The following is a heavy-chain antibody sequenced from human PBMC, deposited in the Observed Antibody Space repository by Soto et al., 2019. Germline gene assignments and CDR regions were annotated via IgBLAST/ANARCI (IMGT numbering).Heavy chain of an antibody. D-gene: IGHD6-19*01. J-gene: IGHJ4*02. CDR2: SSFDGTHK. Sequence: PVGSLRLSCTASGFSLSSSGMHWVRQGPGKGLEWLAVSSFDGTHKFYADSVKGRFTVSRDNSNNTLYLEMNSLRTEDTAVYYCAKQLRGSGWYPLDSWGQGTPVTVSS. V-gene: IGHV3-30*18. CDR1: GFSLSSSG. CDR3: AKQLRGSGWYPLDS.